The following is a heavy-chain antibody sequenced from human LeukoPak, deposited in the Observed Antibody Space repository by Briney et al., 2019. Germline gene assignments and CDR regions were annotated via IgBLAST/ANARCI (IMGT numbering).Heavy chain of an antibody. D-gene: IGHD6-13*01. CDR1: KLIFSDYG. V-gene: IGHV3-33*01. J-gene: IGHJ4*02. CDR3: ARTRAGAYYFDY. CDR2: IWYDGSDE. Sequence: PGGSLRLSCAASKLIFSDYGMHWVRQAPGKGLDGVAFIWYDGSDEYYADSVKGRLTISRDNSKNTLYLQMNSLRAEDTAVYYCARTRAGAYYFDYWGQGTLVTVSS.